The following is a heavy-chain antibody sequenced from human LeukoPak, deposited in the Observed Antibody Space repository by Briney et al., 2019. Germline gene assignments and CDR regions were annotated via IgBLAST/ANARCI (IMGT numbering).Heavy chain of an antibody. D-gene: IGHD6-19*01. CDR2: IYSSGST. CDR3: ARGYFLIGDQWLVRQSDN. CDR1: GGSISSGDYY. J-gene: IGHJ4*02. V-gene: IGHV4-31*03. Sequence: SETLSLTCTVSGGSISSGDYYWNWIRQHPGKGLEWIGYIYSSGSTYSNPSLKSRVTISVDTSKNQFSLKLTSVTAADTAVYYCARGYFLIGDQWLVRQSDNWGQGTLVTVSS.